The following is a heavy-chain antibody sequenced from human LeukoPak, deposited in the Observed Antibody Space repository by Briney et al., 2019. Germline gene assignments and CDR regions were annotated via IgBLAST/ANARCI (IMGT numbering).Heavy chain of an antibody. Sequence: SQTLSLTCSISGDSVSSNSAAWNWIRQSPSRGLEWLGRTYFRSKWYYDYAVSVKRRITINPDTSENQFSLQLNSVTPEDTAVYFCARQGPVWPFDYWGQGTLVTVSS. J-gene: IGHJ4*02. D-gene: IGHD2-8*01. CDR2: TYFRSKWYY. CDR1: GDSVSSNSAA. CDR3: ARQGPVWPFDY. V-gene: IGHV6-1*01.